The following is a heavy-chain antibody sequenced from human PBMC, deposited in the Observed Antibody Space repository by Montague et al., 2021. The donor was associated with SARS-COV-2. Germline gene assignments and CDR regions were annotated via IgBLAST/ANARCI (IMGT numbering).Heavy chain of an antibody. CDR3: ARDLARGVSDYYTMDV. V-gene: IGHV3-33*01. Sequence: SISFDASGFYFRDYGVHWVRQAPGKGLEWVAIISSDGAKKHYAESLKGRFTMSRDNSIYTVYLQMNSLRVDDTAVYYCARDLARGVSDYYTMDVWGQGTTVIVSS. D-gene: IGHD3-10*01. J-gene: IGHJ6*02. CDR2: ISSDGAKK. CDR1: GFYFRDYG.